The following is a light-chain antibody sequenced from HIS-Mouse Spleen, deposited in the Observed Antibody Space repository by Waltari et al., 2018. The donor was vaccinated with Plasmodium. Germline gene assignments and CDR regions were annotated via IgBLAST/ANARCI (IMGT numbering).Light chain of an antibody. CDR2: AAS. Sequence: AIRMTQSPSSFSASTGDRVTITCRAGQGISSYLAWYQQKPGKAPKLIIYAASTLQSGVPSRFSGSGSGTDFTLTISCLQSEDFATYYCQQYYSYPYTFGQGTKLEIK. V-gene: IGKV1-8*01. CDR3: QQYYSYPYT. CDR1: QGISSY. J-gene: IGKJ2*01.